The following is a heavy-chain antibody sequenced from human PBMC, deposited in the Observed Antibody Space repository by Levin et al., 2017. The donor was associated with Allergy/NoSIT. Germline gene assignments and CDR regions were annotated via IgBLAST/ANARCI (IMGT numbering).Heavy chain of an antibody. J-gene: IGHJ6*02. CDR1: GFTFSSYD. CDR2: IAIDGDA. Sequence: SCAGSGFTFSSYDMHWVRQAPGKGLEWVAAIAIDGDAYYADPVKGRFTVSRDTAKNSFYLQLNSLRAGDTAVYFCARDLGLYGMDVWGQGTTVTVSS. V-gene: IGHV3-13*01. CDR3: ARDLGLYGMDV.